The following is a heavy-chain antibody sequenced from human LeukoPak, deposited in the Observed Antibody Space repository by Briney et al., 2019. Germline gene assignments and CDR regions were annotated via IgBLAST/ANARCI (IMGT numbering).Heavy chain of an antibody. Sequence: PGGSLRLSCAASGFTLSSYGMHWVRQAPGKGLEWVAVISYDGSNKYYADSVKGRFTISRDNSKNTLYLQMNSLRAEDTAVYYCAKDSRRYSYGLDFDYWGQGTLVTVSS. D-gene: IGHD5-18*01. CDR1: GFTLSSYG. CDR2: ISYDGSNK. V-gene: IGHV3-30*18. CDR3: AKDSRRYSYGLDFDY. J-gene: IGHJ4*02.